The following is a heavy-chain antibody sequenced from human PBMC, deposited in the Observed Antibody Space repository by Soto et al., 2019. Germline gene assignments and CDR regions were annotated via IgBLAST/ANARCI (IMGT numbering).Heavy chain of an antibody. V-gene: IGHV3-30*18. CDR3: AKVRTVTTPGESDGPRHYYYYGMDV. CDR2: ISYDGSNQ. J-gene: IGHJ6*02. Sequence: MQLVESGGGVVQPGRSLRLSCAASGFTFSSYGMHWVRQAPGTGLEWVAVISYDGSNQYYADSVKGRFTISRDNSKNSRYLQMNSLRAEDTAVDYCAKVRTVTTPGESDGPRHYYYYGMDVWGQGTTVTGSS. D-gene: IGHD4-4*01. CDR1: GFTFSSYG.